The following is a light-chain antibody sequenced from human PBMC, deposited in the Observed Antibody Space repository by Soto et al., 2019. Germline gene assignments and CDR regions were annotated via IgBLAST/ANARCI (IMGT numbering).Light chain of an antibody. Sequence: DVQMTQVPSSLSPSVGDGVTITCRASQTISTFLNWYQQKPGKAPKLLIYSTSNSQSGVPSRFRGSGSGTEFTLTISSLQPEDFATYYCQQSYITPYTFGRGTKLENK. CDR2: STS. V-gene: IGKV1-39*01. J-gene: IGKJ2*01. CDR1: QTISTF. CDR3: QQSYITPYT.